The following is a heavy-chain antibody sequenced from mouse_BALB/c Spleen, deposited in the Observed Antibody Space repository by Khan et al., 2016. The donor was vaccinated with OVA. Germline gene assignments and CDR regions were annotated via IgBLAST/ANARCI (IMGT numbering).Heavy chain of an antibody. V-gene: IGHV1-61*01. CDR1: GYTFTSYW. CDR3: ARREKYGYDPSWFAY. J-gene: IGHJ3*01. CDR2: INPSDSET. D-gene: IGHD2-2*01. Sequence: QVQLQQPGAELVRPGASVKLSCKASGYTFTSYWMNWVKQRPGHGLEWIGRINPSDSETHYNQMFKDKATLTVDKSSSTADMQLSSLTSEDSAVYYCARREKYGYDPSWFAYWGQGTLVTVSA.